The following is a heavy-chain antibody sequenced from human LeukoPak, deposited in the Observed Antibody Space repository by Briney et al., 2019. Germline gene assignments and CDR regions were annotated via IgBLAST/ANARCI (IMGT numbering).Heavy chain of an antibody. CDR3: ARDKGSCSSTSCSPNYYRDV. J-gene: IGHJ6*03. D-gene: IGHD2-2*01. CDR1: VGSISSYY. Sequence: SETLSLTCTVSVGSISSYYWSWIRQPAGKGLEWIGRIYTSGSTNYNPSLKSRVTMSVDTSKNQFSLKLSSVTAADTAVYYCARDKGSCSSTSCSPNYYRDVWGKGTTVTVSS. V-gene: IGHV4-4*07. CDR2: IYTSGST.